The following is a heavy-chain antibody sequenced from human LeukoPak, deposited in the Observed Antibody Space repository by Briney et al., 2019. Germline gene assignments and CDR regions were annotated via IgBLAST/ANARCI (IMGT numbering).Heavy chain of an antibody. V-gene: IGHV1-46*01. CDR3: ARGRRITMIVVALDY. Sequence: GASVKVSCKASGYTFTSYYMHWVRQAPGQGLEWMGIINPSSGSTSYAQKFQGRVTMTRDTSTSTVYMELSSLRSEDTAVYYCARGRRITMIVVALDYWGQGTLVTVSS. D-gene: IGHD3-22*01. CDR1: GYTFTSYY. CDR2: INPSSGST. J-gene: IGHJ4*02.